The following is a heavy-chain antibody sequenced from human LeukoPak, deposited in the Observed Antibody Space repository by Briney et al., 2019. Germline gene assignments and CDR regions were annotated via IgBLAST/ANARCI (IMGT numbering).Heavy chain of an antibody. CDR1: GYSFTSYW. V-gene: IGHV5-51*01. Sequence: GESLKISCKGSGYSFTSYWIGWVRQMPGKGLEWMGIIYPGDSDTRYSPSFQGQVTISADKSISTAYLQWSSLKASDTAMYYCARRGGGNAARYYFDYWGQGTLVTVSS. CDR3: ARRGGGNAARYYFDY. J-gene: IGHJ4*02. CDR2: IYPGDSDT. D-gene: IGHD2-15*01.